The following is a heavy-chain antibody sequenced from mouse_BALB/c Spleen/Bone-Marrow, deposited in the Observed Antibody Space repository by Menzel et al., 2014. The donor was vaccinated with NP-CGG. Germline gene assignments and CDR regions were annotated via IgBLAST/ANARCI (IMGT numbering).Heavy chain of an antibody. V-gene: IGHV14-3*02. CDR2: IDPANGNT. Sequence: EVQLQQSGAELVKPGASVKLSCTASGFNIKDTYMHWVKQRPEQGLEWIGRIDPANGNTKYDPKFQGKATMTADTSSNTAYLQLRSLTSEDTAVYYCARYDYGVYVGYWGLDTTRPVSS. D-gene: IGHD2-4*01. CDR1: GFNIKDTY. J-gene: IGHJ2*01. CDR3: ARYDYGVYVGY.